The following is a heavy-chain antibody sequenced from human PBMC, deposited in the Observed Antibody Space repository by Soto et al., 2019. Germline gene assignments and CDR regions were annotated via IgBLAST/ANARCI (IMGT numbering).Heavy chain of an antibody. J-gene: IGHJ4*02. CDR3: ARSVPGITIFGVVIPDYFDY. V-gene: IGHV4-30-4*01. D-gene: IGHD3-3*01. CDR2: IYYSGST. Sequence: QVQLQESGPGLVKPSQTLSLTCTVSGGSISSGDYYWSWIRQPPGKGLEWIGYIYYSGSTYYNPSLKSRVTISVDTSKNQFSLKLSSVTAADTAVYYCARSVPGITIFGVVIPDYFDYWGQGTLVTVSS. CDR1: GGSISSGDYY.